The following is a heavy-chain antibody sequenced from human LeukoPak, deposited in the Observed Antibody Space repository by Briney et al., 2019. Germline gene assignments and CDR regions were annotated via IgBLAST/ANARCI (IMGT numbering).Heavy chain of an antibody. J-gene: IGHJ4*02. CDR2: VDPEDGET. CDR1: GYTFTDYY. V-gene: IGHV1-69-2*01. D-gene: IGHD3-22*01. Sequence: ASVKVSCKVSGYTFTDYYMHWVQQAPGKGLEWMGLVDPEDGETIYAEKFQGRVTITPDTSTDTAYMELSSLRSEDTAVYYCATVSPYYYDSSGYYYPLDYWGQGTLVTVSS. CDR3: ATVSPYYYDSSGYYYPLDY.